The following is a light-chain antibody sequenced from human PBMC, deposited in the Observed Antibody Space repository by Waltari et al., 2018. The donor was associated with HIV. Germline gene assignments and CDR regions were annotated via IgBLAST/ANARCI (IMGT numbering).Light chain of an antibody. CDR2: RVS. CDR1: SSDVGGYNY. V-gene: IGLV2-8*01. Sequence: QSALTQPPSASGSPGQSVTISCTGTSSDVGGYNYVSWYQQHPRKAPKLMIYRVSKRPSGVPGRFSGAKAGNTASLAVSGLQAEDEADYYCSSDAGSNNVVFGVGTKLTVL. J-gene: IGLJ2*01. CDR3: SSDAGSNNVV.